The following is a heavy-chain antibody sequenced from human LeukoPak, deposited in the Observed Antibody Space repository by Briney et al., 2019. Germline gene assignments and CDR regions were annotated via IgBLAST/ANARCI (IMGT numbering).Heavy chain of an antibody. D-gene: IGHD3-9*01. V-gene: IGHV1-18*04. CDR1: GYTFTDYY. CDR3: ARVNLASSYHDILTGYYSLDY. J-gene: IGHJ4*02. CDR2: ISAYNGNT. Sequence: GASVKVSCKASGYTFTDYYFHWVRQVPGQGLEWMGWISAYNGNTNYAQKLQGRVTMTTDTSTSTAYMELRSLRSDDTAVYYCARVNLASSYHDILTGYYSLDYWGQGTLVTVSS.